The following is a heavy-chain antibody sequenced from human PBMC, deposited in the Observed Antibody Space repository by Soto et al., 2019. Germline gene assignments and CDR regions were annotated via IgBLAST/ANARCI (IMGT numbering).Heavy chain of an antibody. D-gene: IGHD3-22*01. J-gene: IGHJ3*02. CDR1: GGTFSSYA. Sequence: SVKVSCKASGGTFSSYAISWVRQAPGQGLEWKGGIIPIFGTANYAQKFQGRVTITADESTSTAYMELSSLRSEDTAVYYCARAPDYYDSSGYYYWTGRGAFDIWGQGTMVTVSS. CDR2: IIPIFGTA. CDR3: ARAPDYYDSSGYYYWTGRGAFDI. V-gene: IGHV1-69*13.